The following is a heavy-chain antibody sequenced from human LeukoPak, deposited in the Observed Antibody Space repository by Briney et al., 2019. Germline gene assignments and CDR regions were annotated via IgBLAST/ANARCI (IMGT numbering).Heavy chain of an antibody. J-gene: IGHJ4*02. CDR2: INPGGSSI. CDR1: GFTFSSYW. CDR3: ARSNQADDY. D-gene: IGHD1-14*01. Sequence: PGGSLRLSCAASGFTFSSYWMHWVRQVPGKGLVWVARINPGGSSITYADSVKGRFTISRDNAKNTLYLQMDSLGAEDTGVYYCARSNQADDYWGQGTLVTASS. V-gene: IGHV3-74*01.